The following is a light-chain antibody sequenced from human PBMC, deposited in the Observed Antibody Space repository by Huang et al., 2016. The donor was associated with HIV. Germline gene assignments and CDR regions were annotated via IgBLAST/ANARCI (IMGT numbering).Light chain of an antibody. CDR2: AES. V-gene: IGKV3-15*01. CDR1: QSVSSN. J-gene: IGKJ1*01. Sequence: IVMTQSPATLSVSPGERATLSCRASQSVSSNLAWYQQKPGQAPRLLIYAESTRATGIPARVSGSVSGTEFTLTISSLQSEDFAVYYCQQYNNWPRTFGQGTKVEIK. CDR3: QQYNNWPRT.